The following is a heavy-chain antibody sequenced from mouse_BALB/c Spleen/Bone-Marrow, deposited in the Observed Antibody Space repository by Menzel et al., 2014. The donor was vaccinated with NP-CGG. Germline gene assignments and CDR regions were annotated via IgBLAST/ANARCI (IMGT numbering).Heavy chain of an antibody. CDR1: GFTFNTYA. J-gene: IGHJ1*01. CDR3: VTSTYFDV. D-gene: IGHD6-1*01. CDR2: IRSKSNNYAT. V-gene: IGHV10-1*02. Sequence: EVKLVESGGGLVQPKGSLKLSCAASGFTFNTYAVNWVRQAPGKGLEWVARIRSKSNNYATYYADSVKDRFTISRDDSQSMLYLQMNNLKTEDTAMYYCVTSTYFDVWGAGTTVTVSS.